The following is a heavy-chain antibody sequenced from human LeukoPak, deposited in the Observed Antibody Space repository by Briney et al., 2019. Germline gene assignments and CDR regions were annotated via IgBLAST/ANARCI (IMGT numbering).Heavy chain of an antibody. CDR2: IYTSGST. CDR1: GGSISSGSYY. D-gene: IGHD3-3*01. CDR3: ARDEVDFWSGYVGWFDP. V-gene: IGHV4-61*02. Sequence: SGTLSLTCTVSGGSISSGSYYWSWIRQPAGKGLEWIGRIYTSGSTNYNPSLKSRVTISVDTSKNQFSLKLSSVTAADTAVYYCARDEVDFWSGYVGWFDPWGQGTLVTVSS. J-gene: IGHJ5*02.